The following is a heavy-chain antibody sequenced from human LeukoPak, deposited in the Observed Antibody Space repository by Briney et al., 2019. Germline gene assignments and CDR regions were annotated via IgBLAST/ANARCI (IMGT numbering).Heavy chain of an antibody. Sequence: PGGSLRLSCAASGFTFSSYAMHWVRQAPGKGLEYVSAISSNGGSTYYASSVKGRFTISRDNSKNTLYLQMGSLRAEDMAVYYCARVYGDYTVGYFDYWGQGTLVTVSS. V-gene: IGHV3-64*01. CDR3: ARVYGDYTVGYFDY. J-gene: IGHJ4*02. CDR1: GFTFSSYA. D-gene: IGHD4-17*01. CDR2: ISSNGGST.